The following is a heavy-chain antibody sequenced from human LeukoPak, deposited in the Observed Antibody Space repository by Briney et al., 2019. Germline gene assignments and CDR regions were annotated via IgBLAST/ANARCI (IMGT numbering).Heavy chain of an antibody. CDR2: INHSGST. D-gene: IGHD3-22*01. CDR1: GGSISSSSYY. CDR3: AREDYYDSSGYSYYYYMDV. J-gene: IGHJ6*03. V-gene: IGHV4-39*07. Sequence: SETLSLTCTVSGGSISSSSYYWGWIRQPPGKGLEWIGEINHSGSTNYNPSLKSRVTISVDTSKNQFSLKLSSVTAADTAVYYCAREDYYDSSGYSYYYYMDVWGKGTTVTVSS.